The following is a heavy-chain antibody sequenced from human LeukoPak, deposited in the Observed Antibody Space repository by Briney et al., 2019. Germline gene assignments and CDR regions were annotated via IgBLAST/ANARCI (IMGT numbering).Heavy chain of an antibody. Sequence: GGSLRLSCAASGFTFSDYYMSWIRQAPGKGLEWVSSISSSSSYIYYADSVKGRFTISRDNAKNSLYLQMNSLRAEDTAVYYCARDEPYYDFWSGYHTNYYMDVWGKGTTVTVSS. J-gene: IGHJ6*03. CDR1: GFTFSDYY. D-gene: IGHD3-3*01. CDR3: ARDEPYYDFWSGYHTNYYMDV. CDR2: ISSSSSYI. V-gene: IGHV3-11*06.